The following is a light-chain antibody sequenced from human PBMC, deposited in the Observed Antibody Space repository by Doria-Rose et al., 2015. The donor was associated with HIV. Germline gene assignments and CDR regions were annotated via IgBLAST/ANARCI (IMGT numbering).Light chain of an antibody. CDR3: HQYGTSWT. J-gene: IGKJ1*01. Sequence: TLSCRASQSFSGTYLAWYQQKPGQAPSLLIYDGSTRATGIPDRFSASGSGTDFTLTINRLEPEDFALYYCHQYGTSWTFGQGTKVEI. V-gene: IGKV3-20*01. CDR1: QSFSGTY. CDR2: DGS.